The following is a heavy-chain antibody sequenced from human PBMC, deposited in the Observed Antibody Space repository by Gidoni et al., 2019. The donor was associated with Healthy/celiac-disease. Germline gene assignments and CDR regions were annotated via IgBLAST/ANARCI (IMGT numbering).Heavy chain of an antibody. V-gene: IGHV3-53*04. CDR3: ASSTVTTYTSFDY. J-gene: IGHJ4*02. CDR2: IYSGGST. CDR1: GFPVSSNY. D-gene: IGHD4-17*01. Sequence: EVQLVESGGGLVQPGGSLSLSCAASGFPVSSNYMSWVGQAPGKGLEWVSGIYSGGSTYDADSVKGRFTISRHNSKNTLYLQMNSLRAEDTAVYYCASSTVTTYTSFDYWGQGTLVTVSS.